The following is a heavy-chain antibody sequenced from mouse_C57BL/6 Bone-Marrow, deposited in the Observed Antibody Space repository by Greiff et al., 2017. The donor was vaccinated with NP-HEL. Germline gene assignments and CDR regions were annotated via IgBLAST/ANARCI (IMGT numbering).Heavy chain of an antibody. D-gene: IGHD2-4*01. V-gene: IGHV5-15*01. CDR1: GFTFSDYG. J-gene: IGHJ2*01. CDR3: ARYDYGEVYFDY. Sequence: DVMLVESGGGLVQPGGSLKLSCAASGFTFSDYGMAWVRQAPRKGPEWVAFISNLAYSIYYADTVTGRFTISRENAKNTLYLEMSSLRSEDTAMYYCARYDYGEVYFDYWGQGTTLTVSS. CDR2: ISNLAYSI.